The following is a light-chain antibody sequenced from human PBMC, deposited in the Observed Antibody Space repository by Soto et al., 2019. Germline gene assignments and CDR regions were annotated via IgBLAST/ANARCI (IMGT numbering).Light chain of an antibody. CDR3: HQYGSSPQT. Sequence: EIVLTQSPGTLSLSLGERATLSCMASQSVSSNYLAWYQQKPGQAPRLLIYGASTRATGIPDRFSGGGSGTDFTLTISRLEPEDFAVYYCHQYGSSPQTFGQGTKVDIK. CDR2: GAS. J-gene: IGKJ1*01. CDR1: QSVSSNY. V-gene: IGKV3-20*01.